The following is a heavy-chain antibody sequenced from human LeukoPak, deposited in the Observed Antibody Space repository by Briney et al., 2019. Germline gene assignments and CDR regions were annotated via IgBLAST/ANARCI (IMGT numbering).Heavy chain of an antibody. CDR3: AKNLEA. Sequence: SGGSVRLSCAASGFTFSSYAMHWVRQAPGKGLEWVSLITGSGGSTYYADPVKGRFTISRDNSKDTLYLEMNGLRAEDTAVYYCAKNLEAGGQGTLVTVSS. CDR2: ITGSGGST. D-gene: IGHD6-13*01. V-gene: IGHV3-23*01. J-gene: IGHJ4*02. CDR1: GFTFSSYA.